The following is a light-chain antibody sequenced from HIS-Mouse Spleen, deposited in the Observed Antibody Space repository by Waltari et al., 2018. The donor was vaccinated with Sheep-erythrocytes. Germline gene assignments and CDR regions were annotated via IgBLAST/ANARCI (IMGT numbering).Light chain of an antibody. CDR3: QQLNSYPPA. V-gene: IGKV2-28*01. Sequence: DIVMTQSPLSLPVTPGEPASISCRSSQSLLHSNGYNYLDWYLQKPWQSPQLLIYLGSNRASGVPDRFSGSGSGTDFTLKISRVEAEDVGVYYCQQLNSYPPAFGPGTKVDIK. J-gene: IGKJ3*01. CDR1: QSLLHSNGYNY. CDR2: LGS.